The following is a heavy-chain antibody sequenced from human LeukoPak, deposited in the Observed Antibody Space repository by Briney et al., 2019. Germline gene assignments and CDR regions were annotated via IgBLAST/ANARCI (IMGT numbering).Heavy chain of an antibody. CDR1: GFTFTSYD. Sequence: ASVKVSCKASGFTFTSYDINWVRQASGQGLEWMGWMNPNNGNTGYAQKFQGRVTMTRDTSISTAYMELSRLRSDDTAVYYCAREGGYDSSGYYYGSLVYWGQGTLVTVSS. V-gene: IGHV1-8*01. CDR3: AREGGYDSSGYYYGSLVY. CDR2: MNPNNGNT. J-gene: IGHJ4*02. D-gene: IGHD3-22*01.